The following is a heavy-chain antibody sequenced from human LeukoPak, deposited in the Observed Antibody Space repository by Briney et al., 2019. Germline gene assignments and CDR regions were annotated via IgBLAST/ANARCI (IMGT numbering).Heavy chain of an antibody. Sequence: PGGSLRLSCAASGFNFSSYEMNWVRQAPGKGLEWVSYISGSGTAIYYADSVEGRFTISRDNAKNSLYLQMNSLRAEDTAVYFCAREDPGGGFDIWGQGTMVTVSS. V-gene: IGHV3-48*03. J-gene: IGHJ3*02. CDR3: AREDPGGGFDI. CDR2: ISGSGTAI. CDR1: GFNFSSYE.